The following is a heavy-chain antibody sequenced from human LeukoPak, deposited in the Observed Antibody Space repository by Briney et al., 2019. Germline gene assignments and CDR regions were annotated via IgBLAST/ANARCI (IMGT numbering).Heavy chain of an antibody. CDR1: GFTFSSYA. J-gene: IGHJ4*02. CDR3: AKGLATVGSSMYYFDY. V-gene: IGHV3-23*01. Sequence: GGSLRLSCAASGFTFSSYAMSWVRQAPGKGLEWVSAISGSGGSTYYADSVKGRFTISRDNSKNTLYLQMNSLRAEDTAVYYCAKGLATVGSSMYYFDYWGQGTLVTVSS. CDR2: ISGSGGST. D-gene: IGHD4-23*01.